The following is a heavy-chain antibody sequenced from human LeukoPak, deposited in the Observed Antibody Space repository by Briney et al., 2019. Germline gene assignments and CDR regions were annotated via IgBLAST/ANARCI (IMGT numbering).Heavy chain of an antibody. CDR3: AGHLRGSGSYFDY. V-gene: IGHV5-10-1*01. CDR2: IDPSDSYT. J-gene: IGHJ4*02. Sequence: GESLRISCKGSEYSFTSYWISWVRQMPGKGLEWMGRIDPSDSYTNYSPSFQGHVTISVDKSISTAFLQWSSLKASGTAMYYCAGHLRGSGSYFDYWGQGTLVTVSS. D-gene: IGHD3-10*01. CDR1: EYSFTSYW.